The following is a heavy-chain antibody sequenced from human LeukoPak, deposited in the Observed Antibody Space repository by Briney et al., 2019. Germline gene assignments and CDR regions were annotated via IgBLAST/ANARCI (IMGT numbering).Heavy chain of an antibody. CDR3: VRGGPSTWS. CDR2: INHGGSDT. J-gene: IGHJ5*02. V-gene: IGHV3-74*01. CDR1: GFTFKLYW. D-gene: IGHD2-15*01. Sequence: GGSLRLSCAASGFTFKLYWMHWVRQVPGRGPVWVSRINHGGSDTIYADSVRGRFTISRDDAKNTLYLQMNNLRAEDTAVYYCVRGGPSTWSWGQGTLVTVSS.